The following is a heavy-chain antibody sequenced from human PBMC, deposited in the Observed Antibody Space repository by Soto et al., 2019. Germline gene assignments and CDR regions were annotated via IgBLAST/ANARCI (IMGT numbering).Heavy chain of an antibody. Sequence: SVKVSCKASGGTFSSYTISWVRQAPGQGLEWMGRIIPILGIANYAQKFQGRVTITADKSTSTAYMELSSLRSEDTAVYYCARDYEQSESRGFDPWGQGTLVTVSS. J-gene: IGHJ5*02. CDR1: GGTFSSYT. CDR2: IIPILGIA. V-gene: IGHV1-69*04. CDR3: ARDYEQSESRGFDP. D-gene: IGHD3-16*01.